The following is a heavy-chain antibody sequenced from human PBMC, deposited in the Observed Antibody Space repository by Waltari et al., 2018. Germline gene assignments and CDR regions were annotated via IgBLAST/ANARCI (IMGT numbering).Heavy chain of an antibody. Sequence: QVHLQQWGAGLLKPSETLSLTCGVSGGSFSNYYWSWIRQPPGRGLEWIGEIDHSGSTNYNPSLKSRVTLSVDTSKKGFSLRLTSVTAADTAIYYCAGLRFNYYYFYHMDVWGKGTTVTVSS. V-gene: IGHV4-34*02. J-gene: IGHJ6*03. D-gene: IGHD3-10*01. CDR1: GGSFSNYY. CDR2: IDHSGST. CDR3: AGLRFNYYYFYHMDV.